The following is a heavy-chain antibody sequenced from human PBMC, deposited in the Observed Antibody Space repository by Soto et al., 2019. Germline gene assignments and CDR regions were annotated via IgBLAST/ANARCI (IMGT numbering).Heavy chain of an antibody. CDR2: IYYTGST. V-gene: IGHV4-59*12. J-gene: IGHJ5*02. CDR3: ARGRHCTSTSCFGFPSIWVDP. D-gene: IGHD2-2*01. CDR1: GIPITGDY. Sequence: QVQLQESGPGLLRPSETLSLTCTVSGIPITGDYWGWIRQPPGKALESIGHIYYTGSTRYNHSLTSPVTISLDRSKEKLTLKLTSWTAADTAVYYCARGRHCTSTSCFGFPSIWVDPWGQGTLVTGSS.